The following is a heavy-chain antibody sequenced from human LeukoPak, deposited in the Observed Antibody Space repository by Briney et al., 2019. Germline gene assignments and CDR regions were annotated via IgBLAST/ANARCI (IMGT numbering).Heavy chain of an antibody. CDR2: ISYSGTT. V-gene: IGHV4-39*01. J-gene: IGHJ4*02. D-gene: IGHD3-3*01. CDR3: ARLLLEWFFDY. Sequence: SETLSLTCAGSGGSITSSGYYWGWIRQPPGKGLEWIGSISYSGTTYYNPSLKSRVTISADTSKNQFSLKLSSVTAADTAVYYCARLLLEWFFDYWGQGTLVTVSS. CDR1: GGSITSSGYY.